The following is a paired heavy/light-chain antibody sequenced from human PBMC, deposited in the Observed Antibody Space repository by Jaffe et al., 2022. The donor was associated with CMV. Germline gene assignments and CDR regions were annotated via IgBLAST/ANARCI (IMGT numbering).Light chain of an antibody. Sequence: DIQMTQSPSSLSASVGDRVTITCRASQTVGDYLNWYQQKAGKAPKLLIYAVSNLQSGVSSRFSGGGSASNFTLTISHLQLEDFATYFCQQGYTPWTFGQGTTVELK. J-gene: IGKJ1*01. CDR2: AVS. V-gene: IGKV1-39*01. CDR3: QQGYTPWT. CDR1: QTVGDY.
Heavy chain of an antibody. CDR1: GYTFTTYY. D-gene: IGHD3-22*01. CDR3: VTSGYDTSGYPVPY. V-gene: IGHV1-46*01. Sequence: QVQLVQSGAEVKKPGASVRVSCKASGYTFTTYYMHWVRQAPVEGLEWMGTINPSSGGTSYAQKFKGRVTMTRDTSTSTVYMELSTLKSEDTAVYYCVTSGYDTSGYPVPYWGQGTLVTVSS. J-gene: IGHJ4*02. CDR2: INPSSGGT.